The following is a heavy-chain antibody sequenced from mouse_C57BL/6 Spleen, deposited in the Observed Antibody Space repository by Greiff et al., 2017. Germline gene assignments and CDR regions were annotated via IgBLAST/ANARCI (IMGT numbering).Heavy chain of an antibody. V-gene: IGHV1-7*01. J-gene: IGHJ4*01. CDR2: INPSSGYT. CDR3: AREETGGVYAMDY. D-gene: IGHD4-1*01. CDR1: GYTFTSYW. Sequence: VQLQQSGAELAKPGASVKLSCKASGYTFTSYWMPWVKQRPGQGLEWIGYINPSSGYTKYNQKFKYKATLTADKSSSTAYMQLSSLTYEDSAVYYCAREETGGVYAMDYWGQGTSVTVSS.